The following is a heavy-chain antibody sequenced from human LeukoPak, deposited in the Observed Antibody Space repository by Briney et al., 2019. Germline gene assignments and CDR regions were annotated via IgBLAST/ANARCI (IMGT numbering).Heavy chain of an antibody. CDR1: GYTFSTSG. V-gene: IGHV1-18*01. J-gene: IGHJ5*02. Sequence: ASVKVSCKGSGYTFSTSGITWVRQAPGQGLEWMGWISAYNGNTNYAQKLQGRVTMTTDTSTSTAYMELRSLRSDDTAVYYCARRDHYSSSSNWFDPWGQGTLVTVSS. D-gene: IGHD6-13*01. CDR3: ARRDHYSSSSNWFDP. CDR2: ISAYNGNT.